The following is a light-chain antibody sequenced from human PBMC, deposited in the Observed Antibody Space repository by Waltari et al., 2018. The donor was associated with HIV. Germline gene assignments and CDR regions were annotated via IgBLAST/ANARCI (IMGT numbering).Light chain of an antibody. CDR1: SSNVGNNY. V-gene: IGLV1-51*01. J-gene: IGLJ2*01. CDR2: DDN. CDR3: GSWDSSLSGVV. Sequence: SVLAQPPSVSAAPGPRVTISCSGSSSNVGNNYVSWYQHFPGTAPKLLIYDDNKRPSGIPDRFSGSKSGTSATLDITGLQTGDEADYYCGSWDSSLSGVVFGGGTKLSVL.